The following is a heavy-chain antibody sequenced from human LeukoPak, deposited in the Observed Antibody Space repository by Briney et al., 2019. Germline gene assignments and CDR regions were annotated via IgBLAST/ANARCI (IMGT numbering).Heavy chain of an antibody. Sequence: PGGSLRLSCAASGFTFSSYEMNWVRQAPGKGLEWVSSISSSSSYIYYADSVKGRFTISRDNSKNTLYLQMNSLRAEDTAVYYCARDRMESITMVRGVYNWFDPWGQGTLVTVSS. CDR3: ARDRMESITMVRGVYNWFDP. V-gene: IGHV3-21*01. CDR2: ISSSSSYI. J-gene: IGHJ5*02. CDR1: GFTFSSYE. D-gene: IGHD3-10*01.